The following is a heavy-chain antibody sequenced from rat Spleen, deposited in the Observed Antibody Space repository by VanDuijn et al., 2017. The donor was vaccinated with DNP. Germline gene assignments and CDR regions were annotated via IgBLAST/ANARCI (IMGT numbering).Heavy chain of an antibody. CDR2: IDTDGGRT. J-gene: IGHJ2*01. D-gene: IGHD4-2*01. Sequence: EVQLVETGGGLVQPGRSLKLSCVASGFTFSSYWMFWIRQAPGKGLEWVASIDTDGGRTFYQDSVKGRFTTSRDNAENTVYLQMNSLRSEDIATYYCARRREPYWYFDFWGQGVMVTVSS. V-gene: IGHV5-58*01. CDR3: ARRREPYWYFDF. CDR1: GFTFSSYW.